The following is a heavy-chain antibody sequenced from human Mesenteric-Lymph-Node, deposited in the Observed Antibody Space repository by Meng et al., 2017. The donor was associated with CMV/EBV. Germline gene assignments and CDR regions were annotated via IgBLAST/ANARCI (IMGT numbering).Heavy chain of an antibody. CDR2: ISYDGSNK. J-gene: IGHJ6*02. CDR1: GFKFDDYG. D-gene: IGHD3-16*01. CDR3: AKGGSRTREYYYGMDV. Sequence: GESLKISCAASGFKFDDYGMSWVRQAPGKGLEWVAVISYDGSNKYYADSVKGRFTISRDNSKNTLYLQMNSLRAEDTAVYYCAKGGSRTREYYYGMDVWGQGTTVTVSS. V-gene: IGHV3-30*18.